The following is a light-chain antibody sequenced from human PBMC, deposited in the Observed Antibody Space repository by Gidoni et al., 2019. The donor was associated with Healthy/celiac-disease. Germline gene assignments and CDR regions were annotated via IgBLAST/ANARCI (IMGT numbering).Light chain of an antibody. CDR1: QSVLYSSNNKNY. CDR2: WAS. J-gene: IGKJ3*01. V-gene: IGKV4-1*01. Sequence: DIVMTQSPDYLAVSLGERATINCKYSQSVLYSSNNKNYLAWYQQKPGQPPKLLIYWASTRESGVPDRFSGSGSGTDFTLTISSLQAEDVAVYYCQQYYSTPPTFGPGTKVDIK. CDR3: QQYYSTPPT.